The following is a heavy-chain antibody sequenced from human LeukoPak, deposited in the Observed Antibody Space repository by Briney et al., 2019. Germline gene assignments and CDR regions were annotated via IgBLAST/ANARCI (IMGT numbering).Heavy chain of an antibody. Sequence: ASVKVSCKTSGYTFTTYGISWVRQAPGQGLEWMGWISAYNGDTNYAQNLQGRVTMTTDTPTTTAYMDLRSLRSDDTAVYYCARSISGRFDSWGQGTLVTVSS. D-gene: IGHD3-3*02. CDR3: ARSISGRFDS. J-gene: IGHJ5*01. CDR1: GYTFTTYG. V-gene: IGHV1-18*01. CDR2: ISAYNGDT.